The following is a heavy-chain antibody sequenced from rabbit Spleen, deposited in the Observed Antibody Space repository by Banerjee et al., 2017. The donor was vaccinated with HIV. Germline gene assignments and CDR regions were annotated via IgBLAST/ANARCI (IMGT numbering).Heavy chain of an antibody. CDR2: IFSTITIT. J-gene: IGHJ4*01. CDR1: GFSFSSSYY. D-gene: IGHD4-2*01. CDR3: ARGGYGGHIYAMGL. Sequence: QSLEESGGDLVKPEGSLTLTCTASGFSFSSSYYMYWVRQAPGKGLEWIGCIFSTITITWYASWAKGRFTISKTSSTTVTLQMTSLTDADTATYFCARGGYGGHIYAMGLWGPGTLVTVS. V-gene: IGHV1S40*01.